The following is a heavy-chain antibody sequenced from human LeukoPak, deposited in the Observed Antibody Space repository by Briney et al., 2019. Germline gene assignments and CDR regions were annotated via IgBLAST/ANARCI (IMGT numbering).Heavy chain of an antibody. CDR1: GGTFSSYS. D-gene: IGHD3-3*01. V-gene: IGHV3-48*01. CDR3: ARDEGGVAVSGYYYYYGMDV. CDR2: ISTSGTNI. J-gene: IGHJ6*02. Sequence: SCKASGGTFSSYSLNWVRQAPGKGLEWVSYISTSGTNIHYADSVKGRFTISRDIAKNSVYLQMNSLRVEDTAVYFCARDEGGVAVSGYYYYYGMDVWGQGTTVTVSS.